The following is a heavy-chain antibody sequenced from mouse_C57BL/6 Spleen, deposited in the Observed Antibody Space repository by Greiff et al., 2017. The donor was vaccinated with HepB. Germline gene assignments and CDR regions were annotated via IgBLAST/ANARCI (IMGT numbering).Heavy chain of an antibody. J-gene: IGHJ4*01. CDR2: IYPGDGDT. CDR3: ARALLDAMDY. CDR1: GYAFSSSW. V-gene: IGHV1-82*01. Sequence: VKLMESGPELVKPGASVKISCKASGYAFSSSWMNWVKQRPGKGLEWIGRIYPGDGDTNYNGKFKGKATLTADKSSSTAYMQLSSLTSEDSAVYFCARALLDAMDYWGQGTSVTVSS.